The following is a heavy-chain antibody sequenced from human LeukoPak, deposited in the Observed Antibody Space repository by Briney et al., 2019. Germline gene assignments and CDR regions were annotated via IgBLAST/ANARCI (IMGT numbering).Heavy chain of an antibody. D-gene: IGHD6-13*01. Sequence: GGSLRLTCVASGFTFSNYWMSWVRQAPGMGLEWVANIKEDGSEKHHVDSMKGRFIISRDNAKNSMYLQMNSLRAEDTAVYYCARDLYSSSWSPDYWGQGTLVTVSS. CDR2: IKEDGSEK. CDR3: ARDLYSSSWSPDY. J-gene: IGHJ4*02. V-gene: IGHV3-7*01. CDR1: GFTFSNYW.